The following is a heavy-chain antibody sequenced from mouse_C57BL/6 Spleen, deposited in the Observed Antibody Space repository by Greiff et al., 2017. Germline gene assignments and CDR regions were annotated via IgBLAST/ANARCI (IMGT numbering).Heavy chain of an antibody. D-gene: IGHD1-2*01. V-gene: IGHV1-55*01. CDR3: AKGVYYGYLRNYFDD. Sequence: QVQLKQPGAELVKPGASVTMSCKASGYTFTSYWIPWVKQRPGQGLEWIGDIYPANGSTNYNEKFKSKATLTVDKSSSTAYMPLSSLTSEDSAIYYCAKGVYYGYLRNYFDDWGQGTTRTVSS. CDR2: IYPANGST. J-gene: IGHJ2*01. CDR1: GYTFTSYW.